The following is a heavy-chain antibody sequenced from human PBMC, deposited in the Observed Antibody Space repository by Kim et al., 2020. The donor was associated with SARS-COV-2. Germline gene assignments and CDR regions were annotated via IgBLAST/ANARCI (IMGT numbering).Heavy chain of an antibody. CDR1: GYTFTNYG. Sequence: ASVKVSCKASGYTFTNYGINWVRQAPGQGLEWMGWISAFNGHTNYAQRLQGRVTMTTDTSTSTAYMELRSLRSDDTALYYCARDLRGFLWFGTPDYWGQGTLVTVSS. CDR3: ARDLRGFLWFGTPDY. V-gene: IGHV1-18*01. D-gene: IGHD3-10*01. J-gene: IGHJ4*02. CDR2: ISAFNGHT.